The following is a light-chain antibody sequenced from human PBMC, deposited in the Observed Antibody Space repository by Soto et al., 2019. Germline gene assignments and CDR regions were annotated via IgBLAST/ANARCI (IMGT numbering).Light chain of an antibody. CDR3: QQHGISHIT. CDR2: GTS. CDR1: QTVSNNY. V-gene: IGKV3-20*01. Sequence: ETVLTQSPCSLSLSVGDRAGLSCISSQTVSNNYLAWYQQKPGQAPRLLIYGTSNRATGIPDRFSGSGSGTDFTLTISRLEPEDFAVYYCQQHGISHITFGQGTRLEIK. J-gene: IGKJ5*01.